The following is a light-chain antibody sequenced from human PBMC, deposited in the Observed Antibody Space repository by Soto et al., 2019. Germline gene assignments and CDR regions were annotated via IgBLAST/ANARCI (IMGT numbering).Light chain of an antibody. CDR1: KSNIGAGFD. J-gene: IGLJ7*01. CDR3: QSYDSSLSGWV. V-gene: IGLV1-40*01. CDR2: DNI. Sequence: QTVVTQPPSVSGAPGQRVTISCDGNKSNIGAGFDVYWHQQLPGTAPKPLIYDNINRPSGVPDRFSGSKSGTSASLAITGLQTEDEADYYCQSYDSSLSGWVFGGGTQLTVL.